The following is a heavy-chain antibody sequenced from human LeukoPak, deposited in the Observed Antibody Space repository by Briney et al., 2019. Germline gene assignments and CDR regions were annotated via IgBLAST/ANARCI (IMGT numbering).Heavy chain of an antibody. Sequence: PGGSLILSCAAAGSIFSSDWMSWGRQAPGKGLEGVANIKKGGSEKYYVASVKGRFPISRDNAKNSLYLQMNSLRAEDTAVYYCARDEGSYYYHSHDAFDIWGQGTMVTVSS. V-gene: IGHV3-7*01. CDR2: IKKGGSEK. J-gene: IGHJ3*02. CDR3: ARDEGSYYYHSHDAFDI. CDR1: GSIFSSDW. D-gene: IGHD1-26*01.